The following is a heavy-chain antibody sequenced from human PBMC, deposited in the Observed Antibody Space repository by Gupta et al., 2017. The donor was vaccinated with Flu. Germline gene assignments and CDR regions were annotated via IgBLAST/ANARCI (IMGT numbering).Heavy chain of an antibody. V-gene: IGHV4-39*01. CDR3: ARQRYSYGYPDPGYYGMDV. CDR2: SGST. Sequence: SGSTYYNPSLKSRVTISVDTSKNQFSLKLSSVTAADTAVYYCARQRYSYGYPDPGYYGMDVWGQGTTVTVSS. J-gene: IGHJ6*02. D-gene: IGHD5-18*01.